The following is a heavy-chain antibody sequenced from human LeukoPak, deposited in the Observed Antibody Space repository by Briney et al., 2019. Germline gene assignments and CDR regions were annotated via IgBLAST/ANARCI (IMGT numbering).Heavy chain of an antibody. J-gene: IGHJ3*02. D-gene: IGHD3-10*01. V-gene: IGHV4-30-2*01. CDR3: ARTPMVRGEEGAFDI. CDR1: GGSISSGGYS. CDR2: IYHSGST. Sequence: PSETLSLTCAVSGGSISSGGYSWSWIRQPPGKGLEWIGYIYHSGSTYYNPSLKSRVTISVDRSKNQFSLKLSSVTAADTAVYYCARTPMVRGEEGAFDIWGQGTMVTVSS.